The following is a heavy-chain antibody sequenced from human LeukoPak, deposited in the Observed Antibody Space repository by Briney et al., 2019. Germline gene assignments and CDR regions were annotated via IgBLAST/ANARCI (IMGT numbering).Heavy chain of an antibody. CDR2: ISAYNGNT. D-gene: IGHD2-15*01. Sequence: ASVKVSCKASGGTFSSYAISWVRQAPGQGLEWMGWISAYNGNTNYAQKFQDIVTMTTDTSTSTAYMELRSLRSDDTAVYYCARRDAATRFDYWGQGTLVTVSS. CDR3: ARRDAATRFDY. CDR1: GGTFSSYA. V-gene: IGHV1-18*01. J-gene: IGHJ4*02.